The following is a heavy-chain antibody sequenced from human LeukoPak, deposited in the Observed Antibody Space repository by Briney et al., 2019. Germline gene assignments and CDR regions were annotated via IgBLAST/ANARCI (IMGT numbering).Heavy chain of an antibody. CDR1: GFTFSDAW. CDR2: IRSKANSYAT. D-gene: IGHD3-22*01. Sequence: PGGSLRLSCVASGFTFSDAWMHWVRQASGKGLEWVGRIRSKANSYATAYAASVKGRFTISRDDSKNTAYLQMNSLKTGDTAVYYCTRDYYDSSGYPWGQGTMVTVSS. CDR3: TRDYYDSSGYP. J-gene: IGHJ3*01. V-gene: IGHV3-73*01.